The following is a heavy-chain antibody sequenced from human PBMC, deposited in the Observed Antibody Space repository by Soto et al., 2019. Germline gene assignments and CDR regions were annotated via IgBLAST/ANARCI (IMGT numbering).Heavy chain of an antibody. CDR2: ISANNDGT. CDR3: AREYCSGGSCYGVDY. J-gene: IGHJ4*02. CDR1: GYTFTSYG. D-gene: IGHD2-15*01. V-gene: IGHV1-18*01. Sequence: ASVKVSCKASGYTFTSYGISWVRQAPGQGLEWMGWISANNDGTKFAQKLQGRVTMTIETSTSTAYMELRSLTSDDTAVYYCAREYCSGGSCYGVDYWGQGTLVTVSS.